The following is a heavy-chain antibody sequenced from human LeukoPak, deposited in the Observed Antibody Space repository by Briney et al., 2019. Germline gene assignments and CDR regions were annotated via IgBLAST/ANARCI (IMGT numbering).Heavy chain of an antibody. CDR2: IYYSGST. CDR1: GGSISSYY. CDR3: ARVDYYYYMDL. J-gene: IGHJ6*03. Sequence: PSETLSLTCTVSGGSISSYYWSWIRQPPGKGLEWIGYIYYSGSTNYNPSLKSRVTISVDTSKNQFSLKLSSVTAADTAVYYCARVDYYYYMDLWGKGTTVTVSS. V-gene: IGHV4-59*01.